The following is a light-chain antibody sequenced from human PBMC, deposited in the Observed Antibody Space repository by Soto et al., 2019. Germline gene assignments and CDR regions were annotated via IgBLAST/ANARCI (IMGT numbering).Light chain of an antibody. J-gene: IGKJ1*01. CDR2: LGS. CDR1: QSLPHSNGYIY. CDR3: MQALQTPPTWT. Sequence: DIVLTQSPLSLPVTPGEPASISCRSSQSLPHSNGYIYLDWYLQKPGQSPQLLIYLGSSRASGVPDRFSGSGSGTDFTLKISRVEAEDVGVYYCMQALQTPPTWTFGQGTKVEIQ. V-gene: IGKV2-28*01.